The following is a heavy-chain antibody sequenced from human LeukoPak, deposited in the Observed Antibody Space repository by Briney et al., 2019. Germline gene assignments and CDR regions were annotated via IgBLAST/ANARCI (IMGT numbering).Heavy chain of an antibody. J-gene: IGHJ3*02. Sequence: SETLSLTCTVSGGSISSGGYYWSWIRQHPGKGLEWIGYIYYSGSTYYNPSLESRVTISVDTSKNQFSLKLSSVTAADTAVYYCARYCTNGVCYNDAFDIWGQGTMVTVSS. CDR3: ARYCTNGVCYNDAFDI. V-gene: IGHV4-31*03. CDR1: GGSISSGGYY. CDR2: IYYSGST. D-gene: IGHD2-8*01.